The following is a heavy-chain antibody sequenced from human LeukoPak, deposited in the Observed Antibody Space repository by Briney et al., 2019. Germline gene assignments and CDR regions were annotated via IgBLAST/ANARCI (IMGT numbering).Heavy chain of an antibody. V-gene: IGHV3-23*01. D-gene: IGHD3-22*01. CDR2: ISGSGAST. CDR3: TKRGVVIRVILVGFHKEAYYFDS. CDR1: GITLGNSG. Sequence: GGSLRLSCAVSGITLGNSGMSWVRQAPGDGMEWVAGISGSGASTNYADSVKGRFTISRDNPKNTLFLQMKSLRAEDTAVYFCTKRGVVIRVILVGFHKEAYYFDSWGQGALVTVSS. J-gene: IGHJ4*02.